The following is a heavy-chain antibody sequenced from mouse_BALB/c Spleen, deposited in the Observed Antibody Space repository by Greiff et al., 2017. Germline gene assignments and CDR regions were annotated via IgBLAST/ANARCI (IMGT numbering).Heavy chain of an antibody. Sequence: EVHLVESGGGLVKLGGSLKLSCAASGFTFSSYYMSWVRQTPEKRLELVAAINSNGGSTYYPDTVKGRFTISRDNAKNTLYLQMSSLKSEDTAMYYCARHSPYDGYQYYYAMDYWGQGTSVTVSS. D-gene: IGHD2-3*01. CDR3: ARHSPYDGYQYYYAMDY. J-gene: IGHJ4*01. CDR1: GFTFSSYY. CDR2: INSNGGST. V-gene: IGHV5-6-2*01.